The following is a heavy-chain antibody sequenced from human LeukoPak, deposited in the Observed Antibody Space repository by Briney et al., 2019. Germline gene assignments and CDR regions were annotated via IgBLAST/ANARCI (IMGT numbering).Heavy chain of an antibody. J-gene: IGHJ4*02. D-gene: IGHD6-13*01. V-gene: IGHV4-30-2*02. Sequence: PSETLSLTCTVSGGFISSGGYYWSWIRQPPGKGLEWIGYIYHSGSTYYNPSLKSRVTISVDRSKNQFSLKLGSVTAADTAVYYCARMPSPYSSSWYIFDYWGQGTLVTVSS. CDR2: IYHSGST. CDR3: ARMPSPYSSSWYIFDY. CDR1: GGFISSGGYY.